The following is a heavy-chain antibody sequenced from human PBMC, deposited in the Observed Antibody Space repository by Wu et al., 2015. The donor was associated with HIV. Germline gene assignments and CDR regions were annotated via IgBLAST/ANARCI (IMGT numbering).Heavy chain of an antibody. CDR1: GGSISSYY. Sequence: QVQLQESGPGLVKPSETLSPTCTVSGGSISSYYWSWIRQPAGKGLEWIGRIYTSGSTNYNPSLKSRVTMSVDTSKNQFSLKLSSVTAADTAVYYCARSLKSGNWNDFAFDIWAKGQWSPSLQ. CDR3: ARSLKSGNWNDFAFDI. D-gene: IGHD1-20*01. V-gene: IGHV4-4*07. J-gene: IGHJ3*02. CDR2: IYTSGST.